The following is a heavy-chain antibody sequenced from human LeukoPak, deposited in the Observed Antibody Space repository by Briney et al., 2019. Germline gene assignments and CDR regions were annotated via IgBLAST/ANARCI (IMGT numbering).Heavy chain of an antibody. CDR3: ARQGGITVLGVAQPGGAFDI. CDR2: IIPILGIA. J-gene: IGHJ3*02. D-gene: IGHD3-3*01. CDR1: GGTFSSYA. Sequence: GASVKVSCKASGGTFSSYAISWVRQAPGQGLEWMGRIIPILGIANYAQKFQGRVTMTTDESTSTAYMELSSLRSEDTAVYYCARQGGITVLGVAQPGGAFDIWGQGTMVTVSS. V-gene: IGHV1-69*04.